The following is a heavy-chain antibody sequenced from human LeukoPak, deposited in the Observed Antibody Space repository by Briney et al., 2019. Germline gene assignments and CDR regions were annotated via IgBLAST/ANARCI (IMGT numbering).Heavy chain of an antibody. J-gene: IGHJ4*02. D-gene: IGHD3-16*01. CDR1: GGSFSGYY. CDR2: INHSGST. Sequence: SETLSLTCAVYGGSFSGYYWSWIRQPPGKGLEWIGEINHSGSTNYNPSLKSRVTISVDTSKNQFSLKLSSVTAADTAVYYCARDRYDLIPDYWGQGTLVTVSS. V-gene: IGHV4-34*01. CDR3: ARDRYDLIPDY.